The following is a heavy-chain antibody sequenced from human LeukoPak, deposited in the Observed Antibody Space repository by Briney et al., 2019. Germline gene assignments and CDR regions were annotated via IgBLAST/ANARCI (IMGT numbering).Heavy chain of an antibody. Sequence: PGGSLRLSCAASGFTFSDYWMNWVRQAPGKGLEWVANIKYDGSEKYYVDSVEGRFTISRDNAKKSPYLHMDSLRADDTAVYYCAGYYGAGSWTGFDPWGQGTLVSVSS. J-gene: IGHJ5*02. CDR2: IKYDGSEK. CDR3: AGYYGAGSWTGFDP. D-gene: IGHD2-15*01. V-gene: IGHV3-7*03. CDR1: GFTFSDYW.